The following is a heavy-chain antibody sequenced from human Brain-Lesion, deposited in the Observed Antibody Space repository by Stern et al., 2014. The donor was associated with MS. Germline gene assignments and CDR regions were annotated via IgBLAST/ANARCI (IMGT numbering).Heavy chain of an antibody. V-gene: IGHV1-2*02. CDR2: INPNPAGP. D-gene: IGHD3-3*01. J-gene: IGHJ6*02. Sequence: VQLVESGAEVKKPGASVKVSCKTSGYIFTGYYIHWVRQAPGQGLEWMAWINPNPAGPQSAQKFQGRVTMSRDTYISTAYVELSSLTSDDTAVYYCARDQRGITIFGVVTDYYYLGMDVWGQGTTVTVSS. CDR3: ARDQRGITIFGVVTDYYYLGMDV. CDR1: GYIFTGYY.